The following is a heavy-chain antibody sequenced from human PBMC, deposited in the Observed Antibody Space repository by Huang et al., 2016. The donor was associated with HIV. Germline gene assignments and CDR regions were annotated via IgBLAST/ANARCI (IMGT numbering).Heavy chain of an antibody. CDR2: FYHSGDA. D-gene: IGHD2-2*01. Sequence: QLHLQQSGPGLVRPSETLSLICTVSGGSITSSNHYWGWIRQTPGKGLEWIGNFYHSGDADYTPSHKNRVSMAIDTSKGQFSLRLSSVIATDTAVYYCASGEYGKNAYDIWGQGTVVTVSA. CDR1: GGSITSSNHY. J-gene: IGHJ3*02. CDR3: ASGEYGKNAYDI. V-gene: IGHV4-39*01.